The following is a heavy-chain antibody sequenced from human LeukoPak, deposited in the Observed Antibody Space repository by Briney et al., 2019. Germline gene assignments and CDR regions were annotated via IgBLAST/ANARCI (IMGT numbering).Heavy chain of an antibody. J-gene: IGHJ6*02. CDR1: GFTFSTYT. Sequence: GGSLRLSCAASGFTFSTYTMTWVRQAPGKGLEWVSAIIASGGSTYYADSVKGRFTISSDNSKNTLYVLMNSLRAEDTAVYYCAKCKTSGWSSDVMDVWGQGTTVTVSS. D-gene: IGHD6-19*01. CDR2: IIASGGST. V-gene: IGHV3-23*01. CDR3: AKCKTSGWSSDVMDV.